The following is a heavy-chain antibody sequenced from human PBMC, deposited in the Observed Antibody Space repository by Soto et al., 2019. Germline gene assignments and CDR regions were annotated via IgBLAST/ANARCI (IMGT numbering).Heavy chain of an antibody. V-gene: IGHV5-51*01. CDR1: GYSFTSYW. Sequence: PGESLKISCKGSGYSFTSYWIGWVRQMPGKGLEWMGIIYPGDSDTRYSPSFQGQVTISADKSISTAYLQWSSLKASDTAMYYCARRNFGSDPMALFDYWGQGTLVTVSS. D-gene: IGHD3-10*01. CDR2: IYPGDSDT. J-gene: IGHJ4*02. CDR3: ARRNFGSDPMALFDY.